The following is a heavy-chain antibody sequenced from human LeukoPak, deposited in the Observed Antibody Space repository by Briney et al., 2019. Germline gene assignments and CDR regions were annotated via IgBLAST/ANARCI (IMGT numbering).Heavy chain of an antibody. J-gene: IGHJ4*02. V-gene: IGHV3-23*01. CDR2: SSGNGDNT. Sequence: PGGSLRLSCAVSGFTFSNYAMGWVRQAPGKGLEWVSTSSGNGDNTYYADSVKGRFTISRDNSRNTLYLQMSGLRADDTAVYYCAKFRGIPTTVTQDWGQGTLVTVSS. CDR1: GFTFSNYA. D-gene: IGHD4-17*01. CDR3: AKFRGIPTTVTQD.